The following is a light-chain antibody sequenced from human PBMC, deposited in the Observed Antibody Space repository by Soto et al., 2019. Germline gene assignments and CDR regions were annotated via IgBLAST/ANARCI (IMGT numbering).Light chain of an antibody. J-gene: IGKJ2*01. Sequence: EIVLTQSAATLSLSAGDRATLSCRASQNVGTYLAWYQQRPGQAPRLLIYGASNRATGIPARFSGSGSRTDFTLTITSLEPEDFAVYFCQHRHTWPPDATFGPGTRLEIK. CDR1: QNVGTY. CDR3: QHRHTWPPDAT. CDR2: GAS. V-gene: IGKV3-11*01.